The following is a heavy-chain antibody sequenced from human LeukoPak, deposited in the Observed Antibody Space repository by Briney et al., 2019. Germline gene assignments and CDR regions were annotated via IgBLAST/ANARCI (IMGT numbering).Heavy chain of an antibody. V-gene: IGHV1-8*03. Sequence: GASVKVSCKASGCTFTSYDINWVRQATGQGLEWMGWMNLNSGNTGYAQKFQGRVTITRNTSISTAYMELSSLRSEDTAVYYCARAPAPAAPFDYWGQGTLVTVSS. CDR1: GCTFTSYD. J-gene: IGHJ4*02. CDR2: MNLNSGNT. D-gene: IGHD2-2*01. CDR3: ARAPAPAAPFDY.